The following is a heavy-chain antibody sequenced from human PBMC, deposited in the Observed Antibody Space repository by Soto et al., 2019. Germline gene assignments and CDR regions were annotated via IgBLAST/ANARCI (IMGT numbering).Heavy chain of an antibody. J-gene: IGHJ4*02. V-gene: IGHV4-59*08. D-gene: IGHD1-26*01. CDR2: IYYSGST. CDR1: GDSMTNYY. Sequence: SETLSLTCTVSGDSMTNYYWNWLRQPPGKGLEWIGYIYYSGSTNYTPSLKSRVTISVDTSKNQFSLKLSSVTAADTAIYYCARLRPSGTSDYWGQGTLVTVSS. CDR3: ARLRPSGTSDY.